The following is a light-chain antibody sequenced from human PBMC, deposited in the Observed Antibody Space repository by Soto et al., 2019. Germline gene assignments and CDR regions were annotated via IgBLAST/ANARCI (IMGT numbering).Light chain of an antibody. Sequence: HSPAPPFPSPGETAILSRSTSQSVSSSYLAWYQHKPGQAPRLLISGTSSRATGIPDRFSGSGAGTDFTLTISRLEPEDFAVYYCQQDGTQTWRFAQGTMVEIK. CDR2: GTS. CDR1: QSVSSSY. J-gene: IGKJ1*01. CDR3: QQDGTQTWR. V-gene: IGKV3-20*01.